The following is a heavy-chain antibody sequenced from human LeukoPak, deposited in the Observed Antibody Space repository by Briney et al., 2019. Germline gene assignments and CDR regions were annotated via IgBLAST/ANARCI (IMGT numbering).Heavy chain of an antibody. Sequence: GASVKVSCKASGYTFTGYYMHWVRQAPGQGLEWMGWINPNSGGTNYAQKFQGRVTMTRDMSTSTVYMELSSLRSEDTAVYYCARGPGGRSGYHPLEDYYYYYYMDVWGKGTTVTVSS. CDR1: GYTFTGYY. J-gene: IGHJ6*03. CDR3: ARGPGGRSGYHPLEDYYYYYYMDV. V-gene: IGHV1-2*02. D-gene: IGHD3-22*01. CDR2: INPNSGGT.